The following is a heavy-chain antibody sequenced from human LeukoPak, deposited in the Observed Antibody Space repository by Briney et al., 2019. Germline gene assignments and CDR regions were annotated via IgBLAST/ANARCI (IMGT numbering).Heavy chain of an antibody. D-gene: IGHD3-3*01. CDR2: IRSKAYGGTT. V-gene: IGHV3-49*04. J-gene: IGHJ4*02. CDR1: GFTFGDYV. Sequence: GGSLRLSCTASGFTFGDYVMSWVRQAPGKGLEWVGFIRSKAYGGTTEYAASVKGRFTISRDDSKSIAYLQMNSLKTEDTGVYYCTRGKYYDFWSGYYPDYWGQGTLVTVSS. CDR3: TRGKYYDFWSGYYPDY.